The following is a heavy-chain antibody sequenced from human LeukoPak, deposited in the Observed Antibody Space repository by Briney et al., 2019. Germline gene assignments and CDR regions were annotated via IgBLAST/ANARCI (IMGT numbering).Heavy chain of an antibody. V-gene: IGHV1-46*01. J-gene: IGHJ6*03. CDR3: ARDGASPLTYYYYYMDV. Sequence: ASVKVSCKASGYTFTSYYMHWVRQAPGQGLEWMGIINPSGGSTSYAQKFQGRVTMTRDMSTSTVYMELSSLRSEDTAVYYCARDGASPLTYYYYYMDVWGKGTTVTVS. D-gene: IGHD3-9*01. CDR1: GYTFTSYY. CDR2: INPSGGST.